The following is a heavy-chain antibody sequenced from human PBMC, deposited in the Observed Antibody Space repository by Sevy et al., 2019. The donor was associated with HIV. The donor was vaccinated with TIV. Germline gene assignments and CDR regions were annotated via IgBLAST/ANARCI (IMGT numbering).Heavy chain of an antibody. J-gene: IGHJ4*02. CDR3: ATTKDYYDSSGYPFDY. V-gene: IGHV1-24*01. CDR2: FDPEDGET. CDR1: GYTLTELS. Sequence: ASVKVSCKVSGYTLTELSMHWLRQAPGKGLEWVGSFDPEDGETVYEHNFQGRVSMTEDTSTDKAYMEVISLEFEDTAVYYCATTKDYYDSSGYPFDYWGQGTLVTVSS. D-gene: IGHD3-22*01.